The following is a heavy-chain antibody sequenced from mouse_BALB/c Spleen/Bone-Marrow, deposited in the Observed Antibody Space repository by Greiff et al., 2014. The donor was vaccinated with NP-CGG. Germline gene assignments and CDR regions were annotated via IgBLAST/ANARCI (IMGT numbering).Heavy chain of an antibody. V-gene: IGHV14-3*02. CDR2: IDPANGNT. CDR3: ARYYYGSSYFAY. CDR1: GFNIKDTY. Sequence: VQLQQSGAGLVKPGASVKLSCTASGFNIKDTYMHWVKQRPEQGLEWIGRIDPANGNTKYDQKFKGKATITADTSSNTAYLQLSSLTSEDTAVYYCARYYYGSSYFAYWGQGTPLTVSS. D-gene: IGHD1-1*01. J-gene: IGHJ2*01.